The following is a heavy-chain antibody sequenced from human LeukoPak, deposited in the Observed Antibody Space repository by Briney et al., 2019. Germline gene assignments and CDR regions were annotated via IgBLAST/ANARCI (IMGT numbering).Heavy chain of an antibody. J-gene: IGHJ1*01. V-gene: IGHV4-39*01. Sequence: SETLSLTCTVSGGSISSSSYYWGWIRQPPGKGLEWIGSIYYSGSTYYNPSLKSRVTISVDTSKNQFSLKLSSVTAADTAVYYCARRVYSNYGPGYFQHWGQGTLVTVSS. CDR1: GGSISSSSYY. D-gene: IGHD4-11*01. CDR3: ARRVYSNYGPGYFQH. CDR2: IYYSGST.